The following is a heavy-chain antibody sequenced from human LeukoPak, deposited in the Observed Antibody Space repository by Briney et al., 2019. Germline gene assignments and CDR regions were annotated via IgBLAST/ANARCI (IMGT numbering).Heavy chain of an antibody. CDR3: ARDERYDSSGYPFDY. Sequence: ASVKVSCKASGYTFTGYYMHWVRQAPGQGLEWMGWINPNSGGTNYAQKFQGRVTMTRDTSITTAYMELSRLRSDDTAVYYCARDERYDSSGYPFDYWGQGTLVTVSS. D-gene: IGHD3-22*01. J-gene: IGHJ4*02. CDR1: GYTFTGYY. CDR2: INPNSGGT. V-gene: IGHV1-2*02.